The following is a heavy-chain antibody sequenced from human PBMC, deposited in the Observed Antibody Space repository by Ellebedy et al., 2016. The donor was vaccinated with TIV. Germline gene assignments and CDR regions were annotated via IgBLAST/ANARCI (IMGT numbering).Heavy chain of an antibody. CDR2: IKEDGNEK. D-gene: IGHD1-26*01. J-gene: IGHJ4*02. CDR1: GFTFRNHW. CDR3: ARHIRSWDTDFDY. V-gene: IGHV3-7*04. Sequence: GGSLRLSXAASGFTFRNHWMTWVRQAPGKGLEWVANIKEDGNEKRYVDSVKGRFTISRDNAKNSLYLEMNSLRVEDTALYYCARHIRSWDTDFDYWGQGTPVTVSS.